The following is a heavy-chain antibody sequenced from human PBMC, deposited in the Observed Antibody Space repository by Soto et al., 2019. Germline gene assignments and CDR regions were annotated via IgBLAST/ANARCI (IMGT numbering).Heavy chain of an antibody. CDR1: GFRFDTYA. V-gene: IGHV3-30-3*01. CDR2: ISFDGNNK. CDR3: ARDRTGGAADYCFDY. J-gene: IGHJ4*02. Sequence: QVPLVESGGGVVQPGRSLRLSCAASGFRFDTYAMHWVRQAPGKGLEWVAVISFDGNNKYYADSVKGRFTSSRDNTRNALYLQMNSLRPEDTAVYYCARDRTGGAADYCFDYWGQGALVTVSS.